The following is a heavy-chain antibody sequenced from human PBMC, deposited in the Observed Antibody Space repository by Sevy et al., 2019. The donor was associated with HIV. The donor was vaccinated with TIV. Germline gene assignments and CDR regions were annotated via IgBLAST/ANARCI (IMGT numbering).Heavy chain of an antibody. J-gene: IGHJ6*03. CDR2: ISSSSSHI. Sequence: GGSLRLSCAASGFTFSSYSMNWVRQAPGKGLEWVSSISSSSSHIYYADSVKGRFTISRDNAKNSLYLQMNSLRAEDTAVYYCAREAYMDVWGKGTTVTVSS. CDR1: GFTFSSYS. CDR3: AREAYMDV. V-gene: IGHV3-21*01.